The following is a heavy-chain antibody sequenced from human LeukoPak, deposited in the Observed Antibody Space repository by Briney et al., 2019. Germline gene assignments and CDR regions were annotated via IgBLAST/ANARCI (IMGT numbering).Heavy chain of an antibody. CDR3: AELGITMIGGV. CDR2: IKQDGSQT. V-gene: IGHV3-7*01. D-gene: IGHD3-10*02. J-gene: IGHJ6*04. CDR1: GFTFSSYE. Sequence: GGSLRLSCAASGFTFSSYEMNWVRQAPGKGLEWVANIKQDGSQTYHADSVKGRFTISRDNAENSLYLQMNSLRVEDTAVYYCAELGITMIGGVWGKGTTVTISS.